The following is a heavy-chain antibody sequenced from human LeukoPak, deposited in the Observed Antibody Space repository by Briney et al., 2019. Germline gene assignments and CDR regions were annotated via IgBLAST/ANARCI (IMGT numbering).Heavy chain of an antibody. Sequence: GGSLRLSCAASGFTFSDYYMSWVRQAPGKGLEWVSYISSSSSTIYYADSVKGRFTISRDNAKNSLYLQMNSLRAEDTALYYCAKDMVVTAMRGAFDIWGQGTMVTVSS. CDR1: GFTFSDYY. J-gene: IGHJ3*02. V-gene: IGHV3-11*01. D-gene: IGHD2-21*02. CDR2: ISSSSSTI. CDR3: AKDMVVTAMRGAFDI.